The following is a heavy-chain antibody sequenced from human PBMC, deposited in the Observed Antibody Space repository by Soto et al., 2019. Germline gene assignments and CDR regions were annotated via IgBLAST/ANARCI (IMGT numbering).Heavy chain of an antibody. Sequence: GASVKVSCKASGYTFTSYYMHWVRQAPGQGLEWMGIINPSGGSTSYAQKFQGRVTMTRDTSTSTVYMELSSLRSEDTAVYYCARDWYYYDSSGPAVEFDYWGQGTLVTVSS. V-gene: IGHV1-46*03. CDR1: GYTFTSYY. D-gene: IGHD3-22*01. CDR2: INPSGGST. J-gene: IGHJ4*02. CDR3: ARDWYYYDSSGPAVEFDY.